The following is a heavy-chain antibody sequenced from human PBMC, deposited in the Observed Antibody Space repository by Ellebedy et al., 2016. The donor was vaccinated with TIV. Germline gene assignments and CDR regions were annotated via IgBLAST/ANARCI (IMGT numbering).Heavy chain of an antibody. V-gene: IGHV4-39*01. CDR3: ATARRDPLYYGVDV. D-gene: IGHD6-13*01. CDR1: GGSISSRTRY. Sequence: MPSETLSLTCTVSGGSISSRTRYWGWFRQTPEKGLEWIGTVYFTGTTYYNPSLSSRVTISADTSNNQFSLKLTSVTAADTAVYYCATARRDPLYYGVDVWGQGTLVTVS. CDR2: VYFTGTT. J-gene: IGHJ6*02.